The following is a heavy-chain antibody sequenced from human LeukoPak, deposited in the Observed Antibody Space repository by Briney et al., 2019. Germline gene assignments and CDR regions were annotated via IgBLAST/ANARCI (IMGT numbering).Heavy chain of an antibody. CDR2: IYYSGST. CDR1: GGSISSSSYY. D-gene: IGHD2-2*02. Sequence: SETLSLTCTVSGGSISSSSYYWGWIRQPPGKGLEWIGSIYYSGSTYYNPSLKSRVTISVDTSKNQFSLKLSSVTAADTAVYYCARGGGYCSSTSCYTTDYWGQGTLVTVSS. CDR3: ARGGGYCSSTSCYTTDY. V-gene: IGHV4-39*07. J-gene: IGHJ4*02.